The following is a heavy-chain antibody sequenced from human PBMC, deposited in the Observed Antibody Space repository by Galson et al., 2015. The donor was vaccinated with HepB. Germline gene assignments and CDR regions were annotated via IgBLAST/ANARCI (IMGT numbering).Heavy chain of an antibody. CDR3: AGSSSGWYSTFDY. Sequence: SVKVSCKASGYTFTGYYMHWVRQAPGQGLEWMGWINPNSGGTDYAQKFQGRVTMTRDTSISTAYMELSRLRSDDTAVYYCAGSSSGWYSTFDYWGQGTLVTVSS. V-gene: IGHV1-2*02. CDR2: INPNSGGT. CDR1: GYTFTGYY. J-gene: IGHJ4*02. D-gene: IGHD6-19*01.